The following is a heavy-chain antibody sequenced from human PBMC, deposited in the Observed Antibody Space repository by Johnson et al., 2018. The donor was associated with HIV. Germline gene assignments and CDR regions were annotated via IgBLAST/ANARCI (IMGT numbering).Heavy chain of an antibody. V-gene: IGHV3-30*18. CDR2: ISYDGNNK. CDR3: AKDLRGSENEKWASHYYDFGRGYPDQDPRDVVGTFDI. J-gene: IGHJ3*02. CDR1: GFTFSSYG. Sequence: QVQLVESGGGVVQPGRSLRLSCAASGFTFSSYGMHWVRQAPGKGLEWVAVISYDGNNKYYADSVKGRFTISRDNSKNTLYLQMNSLRAEDTAVYYCAKDLRGSENEKWASHYYDFGRGYPDQDPRDVVGTFDIWGHGTMVTVSS. D-gene: IGHD3-3*01.